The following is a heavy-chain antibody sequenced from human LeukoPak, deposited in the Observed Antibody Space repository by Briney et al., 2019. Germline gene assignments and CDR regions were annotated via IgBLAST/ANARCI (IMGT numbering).Heavy chain of an antibody. Sequence: GESLKISCKGSGYSFTNYWIGWVRQMPGKGLEWMGIIYPGDSDTRYSPSFQGQVTISADKSISTAYLQWSSLKASDTAMYYCARHLHSSSYEGDYWGQGTLVTVSS. CDR3: ARHLHSSSYEGDY. V-gene: IGHV5-51*01. D-gene: IGHD6-13*01. CDR2: IYPGDSDT. CDR1: GYSFTNYW. J-gene: IGHJ4*02.